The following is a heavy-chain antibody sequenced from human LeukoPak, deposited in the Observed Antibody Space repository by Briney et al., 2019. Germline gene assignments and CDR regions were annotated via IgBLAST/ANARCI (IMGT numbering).Heavy chain of an antibody. V-gene: IGHV3-74*01. D-gene: IGHD3-10*01. Sequence: GSLRLSCAASGFTFSNYWMHWVRQVPGKGLVWVSHINSDGRIINYADSVKGRFIISRDNAKNTLYLQMNSLRVEDTAVYYCARGRGWYFDLWGRGTLVTVSS. CDR1: GFTFSNYW. J-gene: IGHJ2*01. CDR2: INSDGRII. CDR3: ARGRGWYFDL.